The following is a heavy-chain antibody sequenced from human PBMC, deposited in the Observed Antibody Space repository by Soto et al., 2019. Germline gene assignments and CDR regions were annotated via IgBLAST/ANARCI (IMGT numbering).Heavy chain of an antibody. J-gene: IGHJ4*02. CDR2: IIPIFGTA. V-gene: IGHV1-69*13. CDR1: GGTFSSYA. D-gene: IGHD3-9*01. Sequence: SVKVSCKASGGTFSSYAISWVRQAPGQGLEWMGGIIPIFGTANYAQKFQGRVTITADESTSTAYMELSSLRSEDTAVYYCARGNYDILTGYFSDYWGQGTLVTVSS. CDR3: ARGNYDILTGYFSDY.